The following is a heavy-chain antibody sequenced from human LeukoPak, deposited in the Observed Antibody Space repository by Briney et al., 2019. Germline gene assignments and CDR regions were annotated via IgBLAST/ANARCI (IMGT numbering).Heavy chain of an antibody. CDR2: VSTYNSDT. CDR3: ARASGYYPKKVYFDY. D-gene: IGHD3-22*01. V-gene: IGHV1-18*01. J-gene: IGHJ4*02. Sequence: ASVKVSCKASGYRFSSNGISWVRQAPGQGLEWVGWVSTYNSDTNYAPKFQGRVTMTKDASTSTVYMELRSLRTDDTAVYYCARASGYYPKKVYFDYWGQGTLVTVSS. CDR1: GYRFSSNG.